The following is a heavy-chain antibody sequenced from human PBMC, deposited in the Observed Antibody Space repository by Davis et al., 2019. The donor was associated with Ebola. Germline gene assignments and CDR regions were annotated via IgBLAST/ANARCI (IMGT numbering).Heavy chain of an antibody. J-gene: IGHJ4*02. CDR3: ARSYGDYERFDS. D-gene: IGHD4-17*01. V-gene: IGHV4-59*08. Sequence: SETLSLTCTDSGGSISSYYWSWIRQPPGKGPEWLGDIYYSGSSNYNPSLKSRVTIAADTSKNQFSLKLTSVTAADTAVYYCARSYGDYERFDSWGQGTLVTVSS. CDR1: GGSISSYY. CDR2: IYYSGSS.